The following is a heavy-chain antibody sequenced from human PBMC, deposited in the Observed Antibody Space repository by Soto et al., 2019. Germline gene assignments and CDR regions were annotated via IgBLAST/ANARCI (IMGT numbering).Heavy chain of an antibody. Sequence: SETLSLTCTVSGGSISSYYWSWIRQPPGKGLEWIGYIYYSGSTNYNPSLKSRVTISVDTSKNQFSLKLSSVTAADTAVYYCARDGSGIAARPFDYWGQGTLVTVSS. D-gene: IGHD6-6*01. CDR2: IYYSGST. V-gene: IGHV4-59*01. CDR1: GGSISSYY. CDR3: ARDGSGIAARPFDY. J-gene: IGHJ4*02.